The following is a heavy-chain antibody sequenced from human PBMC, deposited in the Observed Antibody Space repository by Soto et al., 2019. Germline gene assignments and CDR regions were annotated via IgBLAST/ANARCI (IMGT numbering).Heavy chain of an antibody. CDR3: ARSVEYSGYDDLGNYFDY. CDR2: IYHSGST. CDR1: GGSISSGGYS. D-gene: IGHD5-12*01. V-gene: IGHV4-30-2*01. Sequence: SETLSLTCAVSGGSISSGGYSWSWIRQPPGKGLEWIGYIYHSGSTYYNPSLKSRVTISVDTSKNQFSLKLSSVTAADTAVYYCARSVEYSGYDDLGNYFDYWGQGTLVTAS. J-gene: IGHJ4*02.